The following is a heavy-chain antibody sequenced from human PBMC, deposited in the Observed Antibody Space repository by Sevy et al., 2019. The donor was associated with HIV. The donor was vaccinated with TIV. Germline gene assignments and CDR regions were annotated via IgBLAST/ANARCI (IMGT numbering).Heavy chain of an antibody. V-gene: IGHV1-69*13. D-gene: IGHD6-13*01. J-gene: IGHJ6*02. CDR3: ASRIAAAAYYYYGMDV. CDR2: IIPIFGTA. Sequence: ASVKVSCKAYGGTFSSYAISWVRQAPGQGLEWMGGIIPIFGTANYAQKFQGRVTITADESTSTAYMELSSLRSEDTAVYYCASRIAAAAYYYYGMDVWGQGTTVTVSS. CDR1: GGTFSSYA.